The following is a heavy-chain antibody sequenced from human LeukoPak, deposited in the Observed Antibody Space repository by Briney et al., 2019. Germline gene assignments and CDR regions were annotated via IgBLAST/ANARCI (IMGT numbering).Heavy chain of an antibody. Sequence: SETLSLTCAVYGGFFSAYYWTWIRQPPGKGLEWIGEINDSGSSNYNPSLKSRVTISVDTSKNQFSLKLRSVTAADTAVYFCAGFDTGYGMDVWGQGTTVTVSS. CDR3: AGFDTGYGMDV. CDR1: GGFFSAYY. V-gene: IGHV4-34*01. J-gene: IGHJ6*02. CDR2: INDSGSS. D-gene: IGHD3-9*01.